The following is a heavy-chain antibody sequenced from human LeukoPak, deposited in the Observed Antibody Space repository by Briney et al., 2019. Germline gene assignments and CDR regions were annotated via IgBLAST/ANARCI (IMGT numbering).Heavy chain of an antibody. V-gene: IGHV1-18*01. J-gene: IGHJ4*02. CDR2: ISAYNGNT. CDR1: GYTFNSYG. CDR3: ASARAGYFDWLLNY. Sequence: VASVKVSCKASGYTFNSYGISWVRQAPGQGLEWMGWISAYNGNTNFAQKLQGRVTMTTDTSTSTAYMELRSLRSDDTAVYYCASARAGYFDWLLNYWGQGTLVTVSS. D-gene: IGHD3-9*01.